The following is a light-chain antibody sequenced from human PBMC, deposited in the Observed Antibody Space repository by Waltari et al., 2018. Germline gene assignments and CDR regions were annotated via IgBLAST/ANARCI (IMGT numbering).Light chain of an antibody. V-gene: IGLV6-57*01. J-gene: IGLJ3*02. Sequence: NFMLTQPHPASESPGKTVTIPCTPSRSSITSNNVQRCQQRPGSSPTTVIYEDNQRPSGVPDRFSGSIDSSSNSASLTFSGLKTEDEADYYCQSYDSSFWVFGGGTKLTVL. CDR1: RSSITSNN. CDR2: EDN. CDR3: QSYDSSFWV.